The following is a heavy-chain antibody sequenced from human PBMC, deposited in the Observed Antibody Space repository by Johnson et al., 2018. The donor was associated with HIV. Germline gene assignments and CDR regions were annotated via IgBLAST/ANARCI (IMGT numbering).Heavy chain of an antibody. Sequence: QVQLVESGGGLVKPGRSLRLSCAASGFTFSSYGMHWVRQAPGKGLEWVAVISYDGSNKYYADYVKGRFTISRDNSKNTLYLQMNSLRAGDTAVYYCAKEGWAASQEGWGAFDSWGKGTMVTVSS. CDR2: ISYDGSNK. J-gene: IGHJ3*02. D-gene: IGHD3-16*01. CDR1: GFTFSSYG. V-gene: IGHV3-30*18. CDR3: AKEGWAASQEGWGAFDS.